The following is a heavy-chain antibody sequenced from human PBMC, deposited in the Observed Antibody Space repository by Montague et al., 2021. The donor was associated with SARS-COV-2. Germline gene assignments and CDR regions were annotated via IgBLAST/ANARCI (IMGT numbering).Heavy chain of an antibody. CDR2: IKQDGSEK. CDR1: GFTFSSYW. D-gene: IGHD6-13*01. J-gene: IGHJ6*02. CDR3: ARMGSGWYVRYYYYYGMDV. Sequence: SLRLSCAASGFTFSSYWMSWVRQAPGKGLEWVANIKQDGSEKYYVDSVKGRFTISRDNAKNSLYLQMNSLRAEDTAVYYCARMGSGWYVRYYYYYGMDVWGQGTTVTVSS. V-gene: IGHV3-7*01.